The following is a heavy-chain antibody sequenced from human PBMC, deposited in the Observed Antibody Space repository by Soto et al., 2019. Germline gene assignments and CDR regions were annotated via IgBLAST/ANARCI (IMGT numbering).Heavy chain of an antibody. D-gene: IGHD3-16*01. V-gene: IGHV3-48*02. Sequence: PGGSLRLSCAASGFTFSSYSMNWVRQAPGKGLEWVSYISSSSSTIYYADSVKGRFTISRDNAKNSLYLPMNSLRDEDTAVYYCVRHGDAYWSYYFDYWGQGTLVTVSS. CDR3: VRHGDAYWSYYFDY. J-gene: IGHJ4*02. CDR2: ISSSSSTI. CDR1: GFTFSSYS.